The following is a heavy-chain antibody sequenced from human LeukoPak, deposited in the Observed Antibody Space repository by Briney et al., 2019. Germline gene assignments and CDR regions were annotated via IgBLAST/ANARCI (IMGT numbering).Heavy chain of an antibody. D-gene: IGHD3-16*01. CDR1: GGSFSGYY. Sequence: SETLSLTCAVYGGSFSGYYWGCIRQPPGKGLEWIASVYYSGSTYYNPSLKSRVTMSLDTSRNQFSLKLNSVTAADTALYYCARSSGGRVDYWGQGTLVTISS. V-gene: IGHV4-34*01. CDR2: VYYSGST. J-gene: IGHJ4*02. CDR3: ARSSGGRVDY.